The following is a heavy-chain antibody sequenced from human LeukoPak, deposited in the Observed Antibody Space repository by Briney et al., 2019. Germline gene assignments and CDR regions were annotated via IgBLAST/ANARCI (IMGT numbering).Heavy chain of an antibody. V-gene: IGHV3-66*01. CDR1: GFTVSSNY. J-gene: IGHJ4*02. CDR2: IYSGGST. D-gene: IGHD3-22*01. Sequence: PGGSLRLSCAASGFTVSSNYMSWVRQAPGKGLEWVSVIYSGGSTYYADSVKGRFTISRDNSKNTLYLQMNSLRAEDTAVYYCARADLFGYYDSSGYGDYWGQGTLVTVSS. CDR3: ARADLFGYYDSSGYGDY.